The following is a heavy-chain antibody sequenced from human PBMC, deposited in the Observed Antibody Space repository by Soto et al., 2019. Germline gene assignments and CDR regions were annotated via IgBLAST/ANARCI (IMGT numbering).Heavy chain of an antibody. Sequence: QVQLVESGGGVVQPGRSLRLSCAASGFTFSTYAMHWVRQAPGKGLEWVAVISYDGSNKYYADSVKGRFTISRDNSKNALDLKMNSLRAEDTAVYYCARDNSPYSSGWHNRLFDYWGQGTLVTVSS. V-gene: IGHV3-30-3*01. CDR1: GFTFSTYA. J-gene: IGHJ4*02. CDR2: ISYDGSNK. CDR3: ARDNSPYSSGWHNRLFDY. D-gene: IGHD6-19*01.